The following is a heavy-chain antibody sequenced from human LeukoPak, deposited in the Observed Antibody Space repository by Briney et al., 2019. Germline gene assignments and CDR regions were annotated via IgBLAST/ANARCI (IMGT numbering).Heavy chain of an antibody. CDR2: IYYSGST. V-gene: IGHV4-39*07. CDR3: ARDSLPADMWDWFDP. D-gene: IGHD2-2*01. J-gene: IGHJ5*02. CDR1: AGSISNYY. Sequence: SETLSLTCTVSAGSISNYYWGWIRQPPGKGLEWIGSIYYSGSTYYNPSLKSRVTISVDTSKNQFSLKLSSVTAADTAVYYCARDSLPADMWDWFDPWGQGTLVTVSS.